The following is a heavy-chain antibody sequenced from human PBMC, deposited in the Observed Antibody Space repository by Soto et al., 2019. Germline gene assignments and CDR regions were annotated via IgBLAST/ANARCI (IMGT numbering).Heavy chain of an antibody. CDR3: ARGTPIRYYYDSSGSVDY. V-gene: IGHV1-46*01. D-gene: IGHD3-22*01. J-gene: IGHJ4*02. CDR1: GYRLTSNY. CDR2: INPSGGST. Sequence: GTSVKVSCKESGYRLTSNYMHWVRQAPGQGLEWMGIINPSGGSTSYAQKFQGRVTMTRDTSTSTVYMELSSLRSEDTAVYYCARGTPIRYYYDSSGSVDYWGQGTLVTVSS.